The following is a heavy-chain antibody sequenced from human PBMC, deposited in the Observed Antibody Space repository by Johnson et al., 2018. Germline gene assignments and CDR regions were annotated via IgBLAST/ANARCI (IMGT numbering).Heavy chain of an antibody. D-gene: IGHD3-3*01. Sequence: VQLVESGGGVVQPGGSLRLSCVASGFILRNYGMHWVRQSPGNGLEWLAVISFDGNKKDYAESVRGRFTVSRNNSKNTLYLQMDSLRPEDTAVYNCSNEVFGMGGNDYYYYMDKWGKGTTVTVSS. V-gene: IGHV3-30*18. J-gene: IGHJ6*03. CDR3: SNEVFGMGGNDYYYYMDK. CDR1: GFILRNYG. CDR2: ISFDGNKK.